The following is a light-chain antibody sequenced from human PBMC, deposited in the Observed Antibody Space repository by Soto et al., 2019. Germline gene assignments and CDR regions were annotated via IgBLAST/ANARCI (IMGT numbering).Light chain of an antibody. CDR2: DAS. V-gene: IGKV1-5*01. CDR1: QSISSW. J-gene: IGKJ1*01. Sequence: DIQMTQSPSTLSASVGDRVTITCRASQSISSWLAWYQQKPGKAPKFLIYDASNLESGVPSRFSGSGSGTGFTLTISSLQPEDFATYYCQQSYSTPRTFGQGTKVDIK. CDR3: QQSYSTPRT.